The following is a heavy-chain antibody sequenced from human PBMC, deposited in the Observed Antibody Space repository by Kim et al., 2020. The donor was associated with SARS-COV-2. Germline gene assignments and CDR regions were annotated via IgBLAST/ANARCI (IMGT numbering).Heavy chain of an antibody. V-gene: IGHV5-10-1*01. CDR3: ARYSPRGAAPYYYGMDV. D-gene: IGHD3-10*01. J-gene: IGHJ6*02. CDR2: IDPSDSYT. CDR1: GYSFTSYW. Sequence: GESLKISCKGSGYSFTSYWISWVRQMPGKGLEWMGRIDPSDSYTNYSPSFQGHVTISADKSISTAYLQWSSLKASDTAMYYCARYSPRGAAPYYYGMDVWGQGTTVTVSS.